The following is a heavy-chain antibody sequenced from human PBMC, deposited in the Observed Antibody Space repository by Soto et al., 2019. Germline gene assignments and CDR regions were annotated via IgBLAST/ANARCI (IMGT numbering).Heavy chain of an antibody. Sequence: PGGSLRLSCAASGFTFSSYEMNWFRQAPGKGLEWVSYISSSGSTIYYADSVKGRFTISRDNAKNSLYLQMNSLRAEDTAVYYCARSPPLDYFDYWGQGTLVTVSS. CDR2: ISSSGSTI. J-gene: IGHJ4*02. CDR3: ARSPPLDYFDY. CDR1: GFTFSSYE. V-gene: IGHV3-48*03.